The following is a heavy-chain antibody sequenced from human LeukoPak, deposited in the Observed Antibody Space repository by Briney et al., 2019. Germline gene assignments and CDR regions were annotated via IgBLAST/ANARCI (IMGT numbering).Heavy chain of an antibody. CDR1: GFTVSSNY. CDR2: ISSSSSYI. V-gene: IGHV3-21*01. Sequence: PGGSLRLSCAASGFTVSSNYMSWVRQAPGKGLEWVSSISSSSSYIYYADSVKGRFTISRDNAKNSLYLQMNSLRAEDTAVYYCASSYYYGSGSYYSLYYYYGMDVWGQGTTVTVSS. CDR3: ASSYYYGSGSYYSLYYYYGMDV. J-gene: IGHJ6*02. D-gene: IGHD3-10*01.